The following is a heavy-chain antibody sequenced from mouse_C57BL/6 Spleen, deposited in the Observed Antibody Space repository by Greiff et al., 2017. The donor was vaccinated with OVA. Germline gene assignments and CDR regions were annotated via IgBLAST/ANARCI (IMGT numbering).Heavy chain of an antibody. CDR3: TRVDDGYPYYFDY. J-gene: IGHJ2*01. V-gene: IGHV5-9-1*02. CDR1: GFTFSSYA. Sequence: EVKLVESGEGLVKPGGSLKLSCAASGFTFSSYAMSWVRQTPEKRLEWVAYISSGGDYIYYADTVEGRFTISRDNARNTLYLQMSSLKSEDTAMYYCTRVDDGYPYYFDYWGQGTTLTVSS. D-gene: IGHD2-3*01. CDR2: ISSGGDYI.